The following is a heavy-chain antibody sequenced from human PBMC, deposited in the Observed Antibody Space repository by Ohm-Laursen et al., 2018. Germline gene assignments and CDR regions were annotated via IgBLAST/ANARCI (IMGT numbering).Heavy chain of an antibody. CDR1: GYTFTGYY. D-gene: IGHD1-26*01. V-gene: IGHV1-2*02. Sequence: ASVKVSCKASGYTFTGYYMHWVRQAPGQGLEWMGWINPHSGDTNYAQKFQGRVTMTRDTSISTAYMQLSSLRSDDTAVYYCARESSGNYNFWFDPWGQGTLVTVSS. CDR2: INPHSGDT. CDR3: ARESSGNYNFWFDP. J-gene: IGHJ5*02.